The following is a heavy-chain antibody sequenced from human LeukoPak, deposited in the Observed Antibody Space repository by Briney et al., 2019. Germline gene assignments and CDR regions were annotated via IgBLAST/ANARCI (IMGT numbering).Heavy chain of an antibody. D-gene: IGHD2-2*01. J-gene: IGHJ4*02. V-gene: IGHV3-33*06. CDR1: GSTFSSYG. CDR2: IWYDGSNK. CDR3: AKGFSSLATFFDY. Sequence: GRSLRLSCAASGSTFSSYGMHWVRQAPGKGLEWVAVIWYDGSNKYYADSVKGRFTISRDNSKNTLYLQMNSLRAEDTAVYYCAKGFSSLATFFDYWGQGTLVTVSS.